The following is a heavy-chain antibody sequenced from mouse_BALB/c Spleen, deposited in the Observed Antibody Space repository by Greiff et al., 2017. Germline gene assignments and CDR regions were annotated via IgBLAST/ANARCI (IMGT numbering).Heavy chain of an antibody. V-gene: IGHV5-4*02. CDR2: ISDGGSYT. D-gene: IGHD2-4*01. CDR3: ARALYYDYVFAY. CDR1: GFTFSDYY. J-gene: IGHJ3*01. Sequence: EVMLVESGGGLVKPGGSLKLSCAASGFTFSDYYMYWVRQTPEKRLEWVATISDGGSYTYYPDSVKGRFTISRDNAKNNLYLQMSSLKSEDTAMYYCARALYYDYVFAYWGQGTLVTVSA.